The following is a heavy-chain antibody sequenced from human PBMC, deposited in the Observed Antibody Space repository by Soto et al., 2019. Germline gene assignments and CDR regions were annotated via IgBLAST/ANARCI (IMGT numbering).Heavy chain of an antibody. Sequence: TSETLSLTCPVYVGSFSANYWTWIRQPPEKELEWISAITHRESTNYSPPLKNRVTISLNTSNNHFSLKLTLVTAGDTSVYYHDRARFDYWGRGILVTVSS. J-gene: IGHJ4*02. CDR3: DRARFDY. CDR1: VGSFSANY. V-gene: IGHV4-34*01. D-gene: IGHD3-9*01. CDR2: ITHREST.